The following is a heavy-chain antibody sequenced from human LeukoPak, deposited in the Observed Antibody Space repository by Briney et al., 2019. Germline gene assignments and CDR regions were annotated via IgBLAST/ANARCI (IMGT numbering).Heavy chain of an antibody. CDR3: TMVAGPYGSGSYGDY. CDR2: IRSKAYGGTT. V-gene: IGHV3-49*05. J-gene: IGHJ4*02. Sequence: KSGGSLRLSCAASGFTFDDYGMSWFRQAPGKGLEWVGFIRSKAYGGTTEYAASVKGRFTISRDDSKSIAYLQMNSLKTEDTAVYYCTMVAGPYGSGSYGDYWGQGTLVTVSS. CDR1: GFTFDDYG. D-gene: IGHD3-10*01.